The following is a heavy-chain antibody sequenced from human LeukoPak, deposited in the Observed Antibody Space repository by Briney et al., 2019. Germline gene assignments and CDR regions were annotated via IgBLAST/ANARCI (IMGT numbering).Heavy chain of an antibody. J-gene: IGHJ5*02. CDR1: TGSISSYY. CDR3: ARETLIDDSSSSNWFDP. D-gene: IGHD6-13*01. CDR2: IYYSGST. Sequence: SETLSLTCTVATGSISSYYWSWIRQPPGKGLEWIGYIYYSGSTNYNPSLKSRVTISVDTSKNQFSLKLSSVTAADTAVYYCARETLIDDSSSSNWFDPWGQGTLVTVSS. V-gene: IGHV4-59*01.